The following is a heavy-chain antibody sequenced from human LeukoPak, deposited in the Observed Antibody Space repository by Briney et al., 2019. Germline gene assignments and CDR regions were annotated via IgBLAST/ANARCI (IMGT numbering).Heavy chain of an antibody. V-gene: IGHV4-34*01. J-gene: IGHJ2*01. D-gene: IGHD3-10*01. CDR1: GGSFSGYY. CDR3: AWSYYKVWYFDL. Sequence: SETLSLTCAVYGGSFSGYYWSWIRQPPGKGLEWIGEINHSGSTNYNPSLKSRVTISVDTSENQFSLKLSSVTAADTAVYYCAWSYYKVWYFDLWGRGTLVTVSS. CDR2: INHSGST.